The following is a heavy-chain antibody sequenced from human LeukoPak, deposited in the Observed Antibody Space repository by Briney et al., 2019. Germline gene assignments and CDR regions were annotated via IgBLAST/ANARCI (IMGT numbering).Heavy chain of an antibody. V-gene: IGHV4-30-2*01. CDR3: ARGKSGSYYPFDY. CDR2: IYHSGST. D-gene: IGHD1-26*01. J-gene: IGHJ4*02. CDR1: GGSISSGGYY. Sequence: PSETRSLTCTVSGGSISSGGYYWSWIRQPPGKGLEWIGYIYHSGSTYYNPSLKSRVTISVDRSKNQFSLKLSSVTAADTAVYYCARGKSGSYYPFDYWGQGTLVTVSS.